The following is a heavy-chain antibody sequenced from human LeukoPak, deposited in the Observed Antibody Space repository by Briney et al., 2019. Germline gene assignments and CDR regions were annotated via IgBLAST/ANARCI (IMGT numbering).Heavy chain of an antibody. V-gene: IGHV4-39*07. Sequence: SETLSLTCTVSGGSISTSNYYWGWIRQPPGKGLEWIGNIFYSGSTYYGPSLKGRLTISLDTSRNQFSLKLNSVTAADTAVYYCARREVRFGGLLRGKLDYWGQGTLVTVSS. CDR1: GGSISTSNYY. D-gene: IGHD3-10*01. J-gene: IGHJ4*02. CDR2: IFYSGST. CDR3: ARREVRFGGLLRGKLDY.